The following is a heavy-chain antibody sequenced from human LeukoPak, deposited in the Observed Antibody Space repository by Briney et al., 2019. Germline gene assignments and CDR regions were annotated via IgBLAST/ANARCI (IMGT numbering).Heavy chain of an antibody. V-gene: IGHV6-1*01. Sequence: SQALSLTCAISGDSVSSNSAAWSWSRQSPSRGLEWLGRTYYRSKWYNDYAVSVKRRITINSDTSKNQFSLQLNSVTPEDTAVYYCARARGWGDFDYWGQGTLVTVSS. CDR1: GDSVSSNSAA. D-gene: IGHD7-27*01. CDR2: TYYRSKWYN. CDR3: ARARGWGDFDY. J-gene: IGHJ4*02.